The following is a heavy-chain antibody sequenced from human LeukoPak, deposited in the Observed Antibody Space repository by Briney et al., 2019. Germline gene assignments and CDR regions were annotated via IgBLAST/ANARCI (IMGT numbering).Heavy chain of an antibody. J-gene: IGHJ5*02. V-gene: IGHV4-39*01. CDR1: GGSISRSSYY. CDR2: IYYSGST. Sequence: SETLSLTCSVSGGSISRSSYYWGWVRQPPGKGLEWIATIYYSGSTQYNPSLKSRVTISLDTSKNQFSLNLTSVTAADTAVYYCARHGRYSVYYYCFDPWGQGTLVTVSS. CDR3: ARHGRYSVYYYCFDP. D-gene: IGHD5/OR15-5a*01.